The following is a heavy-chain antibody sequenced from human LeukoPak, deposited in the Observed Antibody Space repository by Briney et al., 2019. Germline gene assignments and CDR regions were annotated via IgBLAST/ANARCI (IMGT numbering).Heavy chain of an antibody. J-gene: IGHJ3*02. CDR3: ARDEMATIIDAFDI. D-gene: IGHD5-24*01. Sequence: SETLSLTCTVSGGSISSYYWSWIRQPAGKGLEWIGRIYTSGSTNYNPSLKSRVTMSVDTSKNQFSLKLSSVTAADTAVYYCARDEMATIIDAFDIWGQGTMVTVSS. CDR1: GGSISSYY. V-gene: IGHV4-4*07. CDR2: IYTSGST.